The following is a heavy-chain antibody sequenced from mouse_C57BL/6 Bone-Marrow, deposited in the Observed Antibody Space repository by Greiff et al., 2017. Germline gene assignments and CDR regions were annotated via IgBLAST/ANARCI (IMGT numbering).Heavy chain of an antibody. V-gene: IGHV5-12*01. D-gene: IGHD1-1*01. Sequence: EVQRVESGGGLVQPGGSLKLSCAASGFTFSDYYMYWVRQTPEKRLEWVAYISNGGGSTYYPDTVKGRFTISRDNAKKTLYLQMSRLKSEDTAMYYCARDYYGSPGWCAYWGQGTLVTVSA. CDR1: GFTFSDYY. CDR2: ISNGGGST. CDR3: ARDYYGSPGWCAY. J-gene: IGHJ3*01.